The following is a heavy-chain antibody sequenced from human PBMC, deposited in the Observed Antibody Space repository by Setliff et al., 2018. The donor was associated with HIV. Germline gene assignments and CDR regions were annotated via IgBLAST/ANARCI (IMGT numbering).Heavy chain of an antibody. CDR1: GYSITNGNY. V-gene: IGHV4-38-2*02. Sequence: SETLSLTCLVFGYSITNGNYWAWIRQSPGKGLEWIGSIYSTGHSYYNPSHTSRLTMSIDTAKNRFSLKLISVTAADTAVYYCARDRALRFSQSPSFNYFDVWGQGTLVTVSS. J-gene: IGHJ4*02. D-gene: IGHD3-10*01. CDR3: ARDRALRFSQSPSFNYFDV. CDR2: IYSTGHS.